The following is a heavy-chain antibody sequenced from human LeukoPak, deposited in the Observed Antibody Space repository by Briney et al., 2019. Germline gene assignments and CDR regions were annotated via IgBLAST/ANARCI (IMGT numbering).Heavy chain of an antibody. CDR3: TKDQGRNPYDY. Sequence: GGSLRLSCAPSGFTFSSYGMHWVRQAPGKGLEWVAFIQYDGSKKYYADSVKGRFTISRDNSKNTLYLQMSSPRAEDTAIYYCTKDQGRNPYDYWGQGTLVTVSS. V-gene: IGHV3-30*02. CDR2: IQYDGSKK. CDR1: GFTFSSYG. J-gene: IGHJ4*02.